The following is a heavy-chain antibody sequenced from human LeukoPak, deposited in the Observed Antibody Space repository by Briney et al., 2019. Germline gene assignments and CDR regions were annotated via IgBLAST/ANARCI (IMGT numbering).Heavy chain of an antibody. V-gene: IGHV4-34*01. CDR3: ARTYYDRPVDY. J-gene: IGHJ4*02. CDR1: GGSFSGYY. Sequence: SETLSLTCAVYGGSFSGYYWSWIRQPPGKGLEWIGEINHSGSTNYNPSLKSRVSISVDTSKNQFSLKLSSVTAADTAVYYCARTYYDRPVDYWGQGTLVTVSS. D-gene: IGHD3-16*01. CDR2: INHSGST.